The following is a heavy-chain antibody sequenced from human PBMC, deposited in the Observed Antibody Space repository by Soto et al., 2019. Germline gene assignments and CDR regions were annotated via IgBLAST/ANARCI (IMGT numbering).Heavy chain of an antibody. CDR2: LHSGGDT. V-gene: IGHV3-53*04. D-gene: IGHD3-10*01. CDR3: ARDGPYYYASRMDV. CDR1: GISVSSNY. Sequence: EVQLVESGGGLVQPGGSLRLSCAASGISVSSNYMTWVRQAPGKGLEWVSVLHSGGDTYYANSVKGRFTIYRHDSTNTLFLQMNSLTPEDTAVYYCARDGPYYYASRMDVWGQGTTVTVSS. J-gene: IGHJ6*02.